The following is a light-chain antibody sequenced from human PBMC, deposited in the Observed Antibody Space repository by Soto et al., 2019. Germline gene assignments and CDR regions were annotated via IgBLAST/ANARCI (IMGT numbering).Light chain of an antibody. J-gene: IGKJ4*01. V-gene: IGKV1-27*01. CDR1: LTISNY. CDR2: AAS. CDR3: QKYNRAPLT. Sequence: DIQMTQSPSSLSASVGERATITCRASLTISNYLAWYQQKPGKIPNLLIYAASTLQAGVPSRFSGSGSGTDFPLTISLLHHEYVAAYYCQKYNRAPLTFGGGTKVEIK.